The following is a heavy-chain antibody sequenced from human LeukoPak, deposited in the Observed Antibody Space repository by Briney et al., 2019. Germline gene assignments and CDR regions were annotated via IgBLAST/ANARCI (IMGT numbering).Heavy chain of an antibody. Sequence: PGGSLRLSCAASGFTFSSYGMHWVRQAPGKGLEWVAFIRYDGSNKYYADSVKGRFTISRDNSKNTLYLQMNSLRAEDTAVYYCARERGVGEGYYYYGMDVWGQGTTVTVSS. CDR2: IRYDGSNK. D-gene: IGHD2-21*01. V-gene: IGHV3-30*02. CDR3: ARERGVGEGYYYYGMDV. J-gene: IGHJ6*02. CDR1: GFTFSSYG.